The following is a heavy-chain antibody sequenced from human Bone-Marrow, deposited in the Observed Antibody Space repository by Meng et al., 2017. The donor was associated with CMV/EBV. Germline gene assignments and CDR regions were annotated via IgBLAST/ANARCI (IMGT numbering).Heavy chain of an antibody. Sequence: SQTLSLTCAVYGGSFSGYYWGWIRQPPGKGLEWIGSIYYSGSTYYNPSLKSRVTISVDTSKNQFSLKLSSVTAADTAVYYCASFGSAAAGPVGYWGQGTLVTVSS. CDR1: GGSFSGYY. D-gene: IGHD6-13*01. CDR3: ASFGSAAAGPVGY. J-gene: IGHJ4*02. V-gene: IGHV4-39*01. CDR2: IYYSGST.